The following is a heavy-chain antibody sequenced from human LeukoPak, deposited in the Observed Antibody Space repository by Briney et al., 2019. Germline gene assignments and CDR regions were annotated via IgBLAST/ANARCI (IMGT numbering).Heavy chain of an antibody. J-gene: IGHJ4*02. D-gene: IGHD7-27*01. CDR1: GFTFSSYG. CDR3: ARDIEEGRGDLRLGFDS. Sequence: GGSLRLSCAASGFTFSSYGMHWVRQAPGKGLEWVALIWYDGGNKYYADSVKGRFTISRDNSKNTLYLQMNSQTAEDTAVYYCARDIEEGRGDLRLGFDSWGQGTLVTVSS. CDR2: IWYDGGNK. V-gene: IGHV3-33*01.